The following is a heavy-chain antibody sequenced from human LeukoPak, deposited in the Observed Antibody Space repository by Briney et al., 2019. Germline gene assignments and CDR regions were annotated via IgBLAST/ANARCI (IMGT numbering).Heavy chain of an antibody. CDR3: AKGAGTVPCDY. J-gene: IGHJ4*02. CDR1: GFTFNNYA. D-gene: IGHD4-17*01. Sequence: PGRSLRLSCAASGFTFNNYALHWVRQAPGKGLEWVAVISYDGTNKYYGDSVKGRFIISRDNSKNTVYLQMDSPRPEDTAVYYCAKGAGTVPCDYWGQGTLVTVSS. V-gene: IGHV3-30-3*01. CDR2: ISYDGTNK.